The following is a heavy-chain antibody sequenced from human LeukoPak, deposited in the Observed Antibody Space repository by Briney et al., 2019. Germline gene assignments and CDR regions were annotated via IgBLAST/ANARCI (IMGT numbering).Heavy chain of an antibody. CDR2: ISSNSSYI. D-gene: IGHD1-14*01. Sequence: GGSLRLSCAASGFTFSSYGMNWVRQAPGKGLEWVSSISSNSSYIYYADSVKGRFTISRDNAKNSLYLQMNSLRYEDTAVYYCARDPPRRPSLYYFDYWVQGTLVTVSS. CDR3: ARDPPRRPSLYYFDY. J-gene: IGHJ4*02. V-gene: IGHV3-21*01. CDR1: GFTFSSYG.